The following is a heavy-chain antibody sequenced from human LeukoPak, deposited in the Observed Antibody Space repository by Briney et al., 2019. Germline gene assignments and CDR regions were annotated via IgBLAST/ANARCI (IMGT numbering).Heavy chain of an antibody. CDR1: GGSISSHY. Sequence: PSETLTLTCTVSGGSISSHYWSWIRQPPGKGLEWIGYIYYSGSTNYNPSLKSRVTISVDTSKNQFSLKLSSVTAADTAVYYCARESDYDDAFDIWGQGTMVTVSS. CDR3: ARESDYDDAFDI. V-gene: IGHV4-59*11. CDR2: IYYSGST. D-gene: IGHD3-22*01. J-gene: IGHJ3*02.